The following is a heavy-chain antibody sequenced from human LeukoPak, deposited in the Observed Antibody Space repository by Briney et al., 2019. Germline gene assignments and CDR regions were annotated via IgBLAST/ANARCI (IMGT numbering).Heavy chain of an antibody. CDR3: ARRRDFWSGLSHCYYYMDV. CDR1: GGSISSYY. D-gene: IGHD3-3*01. Sequence: PSETLSLTCTVSGGSISSYYWSWIRQPPGKGLEWIGYIYTSGSTNYNPSLKSRVTISVDTSKNQFSLKLSSVTAADTAVYYCARRRDFWSGLSHCYYYMDVWGKGTTVTVSS. J-gene: IGHJ6*03. V-gene: IGHV4-4*09. CDR2: IYTSGST.